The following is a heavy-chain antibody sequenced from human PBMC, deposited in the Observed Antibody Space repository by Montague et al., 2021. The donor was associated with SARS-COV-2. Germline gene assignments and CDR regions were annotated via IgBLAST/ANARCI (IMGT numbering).Heavy chain of an antibody. J-gene: IGHJ3*01. CDR1: GASITSES. CDR3: ARERSGSDVFDL. V-gene: IGHV4-59*01. Sequence: SETLSLTCSVSGASITSESWVWIRQTPGGGLQWIAYVYDTGITGYHPSRRSRTTIAVDTSKNQLSLNVRSMTAADTAVYFCARERSGSDVFDLWGQGTSVTVS. CDR2: VYDTGIT. D-gene: IGHD6-19*01.